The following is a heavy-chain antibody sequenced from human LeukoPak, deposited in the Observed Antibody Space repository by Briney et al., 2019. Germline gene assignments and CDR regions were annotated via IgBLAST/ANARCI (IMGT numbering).Heavy chain of an antibody. CDR3: ARDPWGIASSRLFDY. CDR2: ISWDGGST. CDR1: GFTFDDYA. Sequence: PGGSLRLSCAASGFTFDDYAMHWVRQAPGKGLEWVSLISWDGGSTYYADSVKGRFTISRDNSKNSLYLQMNTLRAEDTALYYCARDPWGIASSRLFDYWGQGTLVTVSS. D-gene: IGHD6-13*01. J-gene: IGHJ4*02. V-gene: IGHV3-43D*03.